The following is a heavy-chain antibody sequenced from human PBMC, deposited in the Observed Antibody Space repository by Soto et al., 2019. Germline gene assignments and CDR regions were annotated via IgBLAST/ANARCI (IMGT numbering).Heavy chain of an antibody. V-gene: IGHV3-23*01. CDR3: VKQQAPSPNAGFPDYYYGMDV. CDR1: GFSFNSHA. J-gene: IGHJ6*02. CDR2: INSGVDA. D-gene: IGHD7-27*01. Sequence: GGSLRLSCAASGFSFNSHAMTWVRQAPGRGLEWVAAINSGVDAFYADSVKGRFTISRDKSKDTVSLQMTSLSAEDTAAYYCVKQQAPSPNAGFPDYYYGMDVWGPGTTVTVSS.